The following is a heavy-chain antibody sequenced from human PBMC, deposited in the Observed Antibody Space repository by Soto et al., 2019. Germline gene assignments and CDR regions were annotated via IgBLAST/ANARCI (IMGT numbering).Heavy chain of an antibody. CDR3: ARVTINYSSGWYSFWYFDL. Sequence: QVQLVQSGAEVKKPGSSVKVSCKASGGTFSSYAISWVRQAPGQGLEWMGGIIPIFGTANYAQKFQGRVTITADESTSTADMELSSLRSEDTAVYYCARVTINYSSGWYSFWYFDLWGRGTLVTVSS. J-gene: IGHJ2*01. CDR2: IIPIFGTA. CDR1: GGTFSSYA. D-gene: IGHD6-19*01. V-gene: IGHV1-69*01.